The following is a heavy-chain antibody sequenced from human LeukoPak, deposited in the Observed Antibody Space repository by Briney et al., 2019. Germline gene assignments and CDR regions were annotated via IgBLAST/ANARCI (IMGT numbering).Heavy chain of an antibody. CDR3: AKPFSSGWYIGGHNWFDP. J-gene: IGHJ5*02. V-gene: IGHV3-74*01. CDR2: INSDGSST. D-gene: IGHD6-19*01. CDR1: GFTFSSYW. Sequence: GGSLRLSCAASGFTFSSYWMHWVRQAPGKGLVWVSRINSDGSSTSYADSVKGRFTISRDNAKNTLYLQMNSLRAEDTAVYYCAKPFSSGWYIGGHNWFDPWGQGTLVTVSS.